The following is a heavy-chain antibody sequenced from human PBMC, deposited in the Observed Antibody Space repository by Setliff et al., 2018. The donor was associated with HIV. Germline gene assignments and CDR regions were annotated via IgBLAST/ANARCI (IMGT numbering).Heavy chain of an antibody. CDR1: GFTFSNSW. J-gene: IGHJ3*02. V-gene: IGHV3-74*03. CDR3: ARSHYDSRGYYYRGDAFDI. D-gene: IGHD3-22*01. Sequence: GGSLRLSCAASGFTFSNSWMHWVRQAPGKGLVWVSRINTDGSSATYADSVQGRFTISRDNAKNSLYLQMNSLRAEDTAVYYCARSHYDSRGYYYRGDAFDIWGLGTMVTVSS. CDR2: INTDGSSA.